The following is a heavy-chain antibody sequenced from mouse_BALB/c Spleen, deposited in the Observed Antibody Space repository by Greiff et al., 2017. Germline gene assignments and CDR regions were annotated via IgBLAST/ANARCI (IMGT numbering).Heavy chain of an antibody. D-gene: IGHD2-14*01. CDR2: IDPSDSYT. CDR1: GYTFTSYW. J-gene: IGHJ2*01. CDR3: TKGRYGLDY. Sequence: QVQLQQPGAELVKPGASVKMSCKASGYTFTSYWMHWVKQRPGQGLEWIGVIDPSDSYTSYNHKFKGKATLTVDTSSNTAYMQLNSLTSEESVVYYCTKGRYGLDYWGQGTTLTVTT. V-gene: IGHV1S127*01.